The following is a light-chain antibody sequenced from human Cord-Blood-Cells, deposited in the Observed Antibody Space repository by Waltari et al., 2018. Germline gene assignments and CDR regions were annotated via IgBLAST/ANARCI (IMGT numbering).Light chain of an antibody. CDR1: SSDVGGYNY. CDR2: AVS. J-gene: IGLJ3*02. V-gene: IGLV2-14*01. CDR3: SSYTSSSTLV. Sequence: QSALIQPASVSGSPGQSITISCPGTSSDVGGYNYVSWYQQHPGQAPKLMIYAVSNRPAGVSNRFSGPKSGNTASLTISGLHAEDEADYYCSSYTSSSTLVFGGGTKLTVL.